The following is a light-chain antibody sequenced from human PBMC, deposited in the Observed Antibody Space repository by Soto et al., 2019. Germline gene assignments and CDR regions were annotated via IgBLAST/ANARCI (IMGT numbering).Light chain of an antibody. CDR2: GTS. V-gene: IGKV3-20*01. CDR3: QQFDDSVT. Sequence: EIVLTPSPGTLSLSPRARATLSCRASHSVSRTYLAWYQQKPGQAPRLLIYGTSDRATGTPDRFSGSGSGTDFTLTISRLEPEDSAVYYCQQFDDSVTFGQGTRLEI. J-gene: IGKJ5*01. CDR1: HSVSRTY.